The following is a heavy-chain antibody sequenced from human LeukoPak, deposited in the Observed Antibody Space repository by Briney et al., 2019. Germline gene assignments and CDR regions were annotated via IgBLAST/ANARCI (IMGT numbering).Heavy chain of an antibody. CDR1: GFTFSSYW. V-gene: IGHV3-74*01. J-gene: IGHJ3*02. CDR2: INSDGSST. CDR3: AREDTSDAFDI. Sequence: PGGSLRLSCAASGFTFSSYWMHWVRQAPGKGLVWVSRINSDGSSTSYADSVKGRLTISRDNAKNTLYLQMNSLRAEDTAVYYCAREDTSDAFDIWGQGTMVTVSS. D-gene: IGHD5-18*01.